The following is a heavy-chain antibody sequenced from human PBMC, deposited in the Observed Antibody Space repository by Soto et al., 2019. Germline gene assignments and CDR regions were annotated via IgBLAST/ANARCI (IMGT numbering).Heavy chain of an antibody. CDR3: VRDRDLYRDMFHADL. Sequence: GGSLRLSCEASGFTISECSMNWVRQAPGKGLEWLEYITIRTGNVLYADSVRGRFTISADNAENSVILQMNSLRDEDSAVYFCVRDRDLYRDMFHADLWGQGTLVTVSS. V-gene: IGHV3-48*02. J-gene: IGHJ4*01. CDR2: ITIRTGNV. D-gene: IGHD3-10*02. CDR1: GFTISECS.